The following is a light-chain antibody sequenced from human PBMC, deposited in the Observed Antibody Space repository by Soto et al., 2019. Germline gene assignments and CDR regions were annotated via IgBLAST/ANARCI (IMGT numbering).Light chain of an antibody. V-gene: IGKV1-39*01. CDR2: ATS. CDR3: QQSYSTPST. J-gene: IGKJ3*01. CDR1: QSISSY. Sequence: DIQMTQSPSSLSASVGDRVTITCRASQSISSYLNWYQQKPGKAPKLLIYATSSLQCGVPSRFSCSGSGKDFTLTISSLQPEDFATYYCQQSYSTPSTFGPGTKVDIK.